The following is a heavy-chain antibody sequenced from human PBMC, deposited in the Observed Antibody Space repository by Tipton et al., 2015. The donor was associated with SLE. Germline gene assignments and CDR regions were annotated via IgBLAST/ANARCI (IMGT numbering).Heavy chain of an antibody. CDR3: ARARRTTSSHFDY. Sequence: TLSLTCTVSGGSISRIGYYWSWIRQQPGKGLEWIGYIYHTGSTYYNPSLESRLTISIDTSKNQFSLRLTSMTPADTALYYCARARRTTSSHFDYWGQGTLVTVSS. CDR1: GGSISRIGYY. CDR2: IYHTGST. V-gene: IGHV4-31*03. D-gene: IGHD1-14*01. J-gene: IGHJ4*02.